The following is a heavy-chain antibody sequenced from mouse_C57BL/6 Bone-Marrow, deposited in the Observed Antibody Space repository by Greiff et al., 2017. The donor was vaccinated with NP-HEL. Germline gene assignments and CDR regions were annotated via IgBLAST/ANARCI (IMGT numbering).Heavy chain of an antibody. Sequence: EVKLMESGGGLVQPGGSLKLSCAASGFTFSDYYMYWVRPTPEKRLEWVAYISNGGGSTYYPDTVKGRFTISRDNAKNTLYLQMSRLKSEDTAMYYCARPHGNYFAWFAYWGQGTLVTVSA. V-gene: IGHV5-12*01. CDR2: ISNGGGST. CDR1: GFTFSDYY. D-gene: IGHD2-1*01. CDR3: ARPHGNYFAWFAY. J-gene: IGHJ3*01.